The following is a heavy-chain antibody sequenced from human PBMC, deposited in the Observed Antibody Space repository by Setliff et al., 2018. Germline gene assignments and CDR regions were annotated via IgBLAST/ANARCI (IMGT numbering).Heavy chain of an antibody. D-gene: IGHD3-10*01. CDR2: IKQDGSEK. V-gene: IGHV3-7*03. CDR3: ARDGGTGDSGTYFNIGFDS. J-gene: IGHJ5*01. Sequence: ETLSLSCAASGFTFSRYWMTWVRQAPGKGLEWVANIKQDGSEKYYVDSVRGRFTISRDNGKNSLHLQMNGLRADDTAVYYCARDGGTGDSGTYFNIGFDSWGQGTQVTVSS. CDR1: GFTFSRYW.